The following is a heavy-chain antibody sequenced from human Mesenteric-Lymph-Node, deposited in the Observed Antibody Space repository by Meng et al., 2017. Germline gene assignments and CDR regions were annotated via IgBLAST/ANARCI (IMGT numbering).Heavy chain of an antibody. CDR1: GFTFSSYA. D-gene: IGHD6-6*01. CDR3: ASLPPPARSIDY. V-gene: IGHV3-30*01. Sequence: GGSLRLSCAASGFTFSSYAMHWVRQAPGKGLEWVAVISYDGSNKYYADSVKGRFTISRDNSKNTLYLQMNSLRAEDTAVYYCASLPPPARSIDYWGQGTLVTVSS. CDR2: ISYDGSNK. J-gene: IGHJ4*02.